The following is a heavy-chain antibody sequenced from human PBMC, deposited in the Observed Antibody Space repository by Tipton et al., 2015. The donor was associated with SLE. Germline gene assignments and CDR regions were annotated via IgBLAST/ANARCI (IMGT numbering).Heavy chain of an antibody. CDR2: IYHSGST. CDR1: GDSVSGFY. CDR3: ALGGVRPDS. D-gene: IGHD3-16*01. V-gene: IGHV4-59*02. J-gene: IGHJ4*02. Sequence: LRLSCSVSGDSVSGFYWRWIRQPPGKGLEWIGYIYHSGSTNYNPSLMSRATMSVDTSKNQFSLRLNSVTAADTGVYYCALGGVRPDSWGQGILVTVSS.